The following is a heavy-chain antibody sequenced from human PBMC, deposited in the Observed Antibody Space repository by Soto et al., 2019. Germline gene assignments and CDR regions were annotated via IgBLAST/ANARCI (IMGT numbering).Heavy chain of an antibody. Sequence: EVQLVESGGDLVQPGGSLRLSCAASGFSVNSKYMSWVRQAPGKGLEWVSLIQSGGSTYYAGSVKGRFTISRDFSENTLFLQMNSLRVEDTAVYYCTRDDVHGNGVRCYGGPMDVWGKGTTVTVSA. CDR1: GFSVNSKY. V-gene: IGHV3-66*01. J-gene: IGHJ6*04. D-gene: IGHD2-15*01. CDR2: IQSGGST. CDR3: TRDDVHGNGVRCYGGPMDV.